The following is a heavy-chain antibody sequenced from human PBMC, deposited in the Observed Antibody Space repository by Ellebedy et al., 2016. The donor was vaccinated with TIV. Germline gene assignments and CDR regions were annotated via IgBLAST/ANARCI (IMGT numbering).Heavy chain of an antibody. CDR2: INHSGST. D-gene: IGHD3-3*01. CDR3: ARAGYDFWSGYYDR. V-gene: IGHV4-34*01. CDR1: GGSFSNYY. Sequence: SQTLSLTCAVYGGSFSNYYWSWIRPPPGKGLEWIGEINHSGSTNYNPSLKSRVTISVDTSKNQFSLKLSSVTAADTAVYYCARAGYDFWSGYYDRWGQGSLVTVSS. J-gene: IGHJ4*02.